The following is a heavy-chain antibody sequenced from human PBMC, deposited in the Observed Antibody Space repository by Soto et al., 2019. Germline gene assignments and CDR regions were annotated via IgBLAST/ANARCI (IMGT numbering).Heavy chain of an antibody. CDR3: ARDRSDV. V-gene: IGHV3-30-3*01. CDR1: GFTLSSYA. CDR2: ISFDGNNG. Sequence: QVQLVESGGGVVRPGRSLRLSCAASGFTLSSYAMYWVRQAPGKGLEWVAFISFDGNNGYAASVKGRFTISRDNSKNTVYLQMNSLRGEDTAVYYCARDRSDVWGQGTLVTVSS. J-gene: IGHJ4*02.